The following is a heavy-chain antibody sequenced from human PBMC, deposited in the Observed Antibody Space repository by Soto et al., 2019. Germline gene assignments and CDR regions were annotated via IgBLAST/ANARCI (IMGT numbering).Heavy chain of an antibody. D-gene: IGHD3-16*01. V-gene: IGHV3-11*01. J-gene: IGHJ5*02. CDR3: ARWRSYGGSRSFDL. CDR1: GFTFSDHF. Sequence: QVQLVESGGGLVKPGGSLRLSGGASGFTFSDHFRAWIRQAPGRGRGWISYISGGASSINYADSVKGRFTISRDNAKNSLYLQMNSLRAEDTALYYCARWRSYGGSRSFDLWGQGTLVTVSS. CDR2: ISGGASSI.